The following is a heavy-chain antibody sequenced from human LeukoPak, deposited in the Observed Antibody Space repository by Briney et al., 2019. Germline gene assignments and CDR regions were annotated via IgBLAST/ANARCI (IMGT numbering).Heavy chain of an antibody. Sequence: GGSLRLSCAASGFTFDDYAMHWVRQAPGKGLEWVSGISWNSGSIGYADSVKGRFTISRDNAKNSLYLQMNSLRAEDTALYYCAKDIKISGVWFGPTIGAFDIWGQGTMVTVSS. D-gene: IGHD3-10*01. CDR2: ISWNSGSI. CDR1: GFTFDDYA. V-gene: IGHV3-9*01. J-gene: IGHJ3*02. CDR3: AKDIKISGVWFGPTIGAFDI.